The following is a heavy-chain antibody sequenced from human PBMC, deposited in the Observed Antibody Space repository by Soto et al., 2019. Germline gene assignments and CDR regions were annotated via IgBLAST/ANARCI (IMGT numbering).Heavy chain of an antibody. Sequence: XESLKISCKGSGCSFTTYWLAWVRQMPGKGLEYMGIIYPGDSDARYSPSFQGQVTLSADKSISTAYLQWTSLKASDTAIYYCARARVSTPRLEDPFDIWGQGTMVTVSS. CDR1: GCSFTTYW. D-gene: IGHD5-12*01. CDR3: ARARVSTPRLEDPFDI. CDR2: IYPGDSDA. J-gene: IGHJ3*02. V-gene: IGHV5-51*01.